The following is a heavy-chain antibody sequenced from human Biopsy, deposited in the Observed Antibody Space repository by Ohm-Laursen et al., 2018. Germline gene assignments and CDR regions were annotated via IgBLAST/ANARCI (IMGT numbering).Heavy chain of an antibody. Sequence: SETLSLTCIVSGGSISSYYWSWIRQPPGKGLECIGYIYYSGSTNYNPSLKSRVTISVDTSKNQFSLRLNSVTAADTAVYYCARATNSTGWPYYYFYGMDVWGQGTTVTVSS. CDR3: ARATNSTGWPYYYFYGMDV. V-gene: IGHV4-59*01. CDR1: GGSISSYY. D-gene: IGHD2/OR15-2a*01. J-gene: IGHJ6*02. CDR2: IYYSGST.